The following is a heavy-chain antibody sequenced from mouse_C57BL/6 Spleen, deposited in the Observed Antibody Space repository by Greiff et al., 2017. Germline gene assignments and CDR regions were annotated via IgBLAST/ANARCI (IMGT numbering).Heavy chain of an antibody. J-gene: IGHJ2*01. CDR1: GYTFTSYW. Sequence: QVQLQQSGTELVKPGASVKLSCKASGYTFTSYWMHWVKQSPGKCLEWIGNINPSNGGTNYNEKFKCKATLTVDKSSITAYMQLNSLTSEDSAVYYCARDSSGLYYFDYWGQGTTLTVSS. V-gene: IGHV1-53*01. D-gene: IGHD3-2*02. CDR3: ARDSSGLYYFDY. CDR2: INPSNGGT.